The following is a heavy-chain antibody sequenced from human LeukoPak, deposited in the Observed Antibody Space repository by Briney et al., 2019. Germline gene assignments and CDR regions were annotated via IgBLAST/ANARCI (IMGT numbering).Heavy chain of an antibody. D-gene: IGHD2-15*01. V-gene: IGHV3-7*01. Sequence: PGGSLRLSCEGSGFTFSNYWMGWVRQAPGKGLQWVANIKTDGSEKYYVDSVKGRFTISRDNAKNSLYLQMNSLRAEDTAVYYCARDLGYCSGGTCYVGYFDYWGQGTLVTVSS. CDR1: GFTFSNYW. CDR2: IKTDGSEK. J-gene: IGHJ4*02. CDR3: ARDLGYCSGGTCYVGYFDY.